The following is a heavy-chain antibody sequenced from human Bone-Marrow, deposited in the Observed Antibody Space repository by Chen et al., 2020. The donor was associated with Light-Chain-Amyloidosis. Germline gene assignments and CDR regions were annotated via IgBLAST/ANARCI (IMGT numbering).Heavy chain of an antibody. V-gene: IGHV4-34*01. J-gene: IGHJ5*02. CDR2: INHSGST. CDR1: GGSFSGYY. CDR3: ARAVVMRYSSGWWRFDP. Sequence: QVQLQQWGAGLLKPSETLSLTCAVYGGSFSGYYWSWIRQPPGKGLEWIGEINHSGSTNYNPSLKSRVTISVDTSKNQFSLKLSSVTAADTAVYYCARAVVMRYSSGWWRFDPWGQGTLVTVSS. D-gene: IGHD6-19*01.